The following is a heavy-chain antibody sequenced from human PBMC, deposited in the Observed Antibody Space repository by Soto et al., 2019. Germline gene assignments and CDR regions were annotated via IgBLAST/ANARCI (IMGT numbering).Heavy chain of an antibody. CDR2: IYYSGGT. Sequence: QLQLQESGPGLVQPSETLSLICPVSGGSISSSDYFWAWIRQPPGKGLEWIGSIYYSGGTYYNPSLKSRVSVSRDTSKNQFSLKLSSVTTTDTAVYYCARGLVIRPYYYHGMDVW. D-gene: IGHD3-9*01. J-gene: IGHJ6*01. CDR1: GGSISSSDYF. CDR3: ARGLVIRPYYYHGMDV. V-gene: IGHV4-39*07.